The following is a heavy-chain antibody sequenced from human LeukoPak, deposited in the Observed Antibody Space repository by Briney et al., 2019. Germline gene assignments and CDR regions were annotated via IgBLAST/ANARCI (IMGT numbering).Heavy chain of an antibody. CDR1: GFXFSTDG. J-gene: IGHJ4*02. V-gene: IGHV3-33*01. Sequence: SLRLSCAASGFXFSTDGMHWTRQAPGKGLEWVAVIWYDGSKKYYATSVKGRFTISRDNSKNTLYLQMNSLRAEDTAVYYCARGSSSWYYFDYWGQGTLVTVSS. D-gene: IGHD6-13*01. CDR2: IWYDGSKK. CDR3: ARGSSSWYYFDY.